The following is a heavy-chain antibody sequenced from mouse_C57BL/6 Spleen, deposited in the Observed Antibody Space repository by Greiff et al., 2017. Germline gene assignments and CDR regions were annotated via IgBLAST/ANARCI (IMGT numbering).Heavy chain of an antibody. CDR3: ARDGHGWFAY. CDR2: ISDGGSYT. CDR1: GFTFSSYA. V-gene: IGHV5-4*01. Sequence: EVQGVESGGGLVKPGGSLKLSCAASGFTFSSYAMSWVRQTPEKRLEWVATISDGGSYTYYPDNVKGRFTISRDNAKNNLYLQMSHLKSEDTAMYYCARDGHGWFAYWGQGTLVTVSA. J-gene: IGHJ3*01.